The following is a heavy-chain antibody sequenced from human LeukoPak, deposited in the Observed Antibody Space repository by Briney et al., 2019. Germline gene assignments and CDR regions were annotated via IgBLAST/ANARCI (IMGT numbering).Heavy chain of an antibody. CDR1: GFTVSSYY. CDR2: ISNEGGT. J-gene: IGHJ6*04. D-gene: IGHD3-16*01. Sequence: GGSLRLSCAASGFTVSSYYMSWVRQAPGKGLESVSVISNEGGTYYADSVKGRFTISRDNAKNSLFLQMNSLRAEDTAVYFCAKSTRAVMAMMDVWGKGTTVTVSS. V-gene: IGHV3-53*01. CDR3: AKSTRAVMAMMDV.